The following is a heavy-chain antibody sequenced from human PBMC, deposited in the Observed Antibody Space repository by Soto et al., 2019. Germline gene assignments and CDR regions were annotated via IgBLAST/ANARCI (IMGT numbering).Heavy chain of an antibody. CDR3: AKGVIKNMAAAGGYNWFDP. Sequence: GGSLRLSCAASGFTFSSYAMSWVRQAPGKGLEWVSAISGSGGSTYYADSVKGRFTISRDNSKNTLYLQMNSLRAEDTAVYYCAKGVIKNMAAAGGYNWFDPWGQGTLVTVSS. D-gene: IGHD6-13*01. CDR1: GFTFSSYA. J-gene: IGHJ5*02. CDR2: ISGSGGST. V-gene: IGHV3-23*01.